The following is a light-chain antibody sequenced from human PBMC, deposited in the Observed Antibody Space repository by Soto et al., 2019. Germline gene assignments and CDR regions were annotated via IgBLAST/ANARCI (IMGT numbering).Light chain of an antibody. J-gene: IGKJ4*01. CDR2: GAS. Sequence: VVLTQSPATLSVSPGARATLSCRASQTITNNYLAWYQQKPGQAPRLLIFGASVRATGIPDRFSGSGSGTEFTLTISSLEPEDFAVYYCQQRSNWPLTFGGGTKVEIK. CDR1: QTITNNY. CDR3: QQRSNWPLT. V-gene: IGKV3D-20*02.